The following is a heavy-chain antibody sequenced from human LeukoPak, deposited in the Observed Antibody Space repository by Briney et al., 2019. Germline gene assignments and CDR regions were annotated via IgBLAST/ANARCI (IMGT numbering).Heavy chain of an antibody. CDR2: MNPNSGNT. Sequence: ASVKVSCKASGYTFTSYDINWVRQATGQGLEWMGWMNPNSGNTGYAQKFQGRATMTRNTSISTAYMELSSLRSEDTAVYYCARVGLGYCSGGSCYGDWFDPWGQGTLVTVSS. D-gene: IGHD2-15*01. J-gene: IGHJ5*02. V-gene: IGHV1-8*01. CDR1: GYTFTSYD. CDR3: ARVGLGYCSGGSCYGDWFDP.